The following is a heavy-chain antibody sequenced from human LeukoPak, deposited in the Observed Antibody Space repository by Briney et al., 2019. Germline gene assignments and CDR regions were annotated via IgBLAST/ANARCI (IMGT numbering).Heavy chain of an antibody. J-gene: IGHJ4*02. Sequence: GSLRLSCAASGFTFSDYYMSWIRQAPGKGLEWVSYISSSGSTIYYADSVKGRFTISRDNAKNSLYLQMNSLRAEDTAVYYCARVENIVVVTPFDYWGQGTLVTVSS. V-gene: IGHV3-11*01. CDR1: GFTFSDYY. CDR2: ISSSGSTI. D-gene: IGHD2-21*02. CDR3: ARVENIVVVTPFDY.